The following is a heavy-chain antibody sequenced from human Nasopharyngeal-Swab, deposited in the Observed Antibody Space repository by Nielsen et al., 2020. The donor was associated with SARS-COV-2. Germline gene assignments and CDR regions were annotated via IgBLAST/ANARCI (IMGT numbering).Heavy chain of an antibody. CDR1: CFTFSDSA. CDR2: IRSHGNNYAT. Sequence: GGSLRLSCAASCFTFSDSAIHWFRQASGEGLEWVARIRSHGNNYATAYSASVKGRFIIFRDDPTNTAYLQMNSLKNEDTAMYYCTRCGGGCYSGRDYWGQGTLVTVSS. J-gene: IGHJ4*02. V-gene: IGHV3-73*01. D-gene: IGHD2-15*01. CDR3: TRCGGGCYSGRDY.